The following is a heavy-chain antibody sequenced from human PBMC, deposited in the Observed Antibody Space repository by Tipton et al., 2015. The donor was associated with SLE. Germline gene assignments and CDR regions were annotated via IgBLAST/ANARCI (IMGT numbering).Heavy chain of an antibody. J-gene: IGHJ4*02. D-gene: IGHD3-10*01. CDR3: ARGKLWFGELFYLDY. CDR2: VYYSGRS. Sequence: GLVKPSETLTLTCTVSGGSTSSNYWSWIRQSPGKGLAWLGYVYYSGRSHYSPSLRSRVTISVDTSKNQFSLKLSSVTAADTAVYYCARGKLWFGELFYLDYWGQGTLVTVSS. CDR1: GGSTSSNY. V-gene: IGHV4-59*08.